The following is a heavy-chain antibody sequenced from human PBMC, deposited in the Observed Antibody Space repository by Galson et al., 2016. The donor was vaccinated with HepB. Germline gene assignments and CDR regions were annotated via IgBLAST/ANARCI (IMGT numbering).Heavy chain of an antibody. CDR1: GYTFSSHY. J-gene: IGHJ6*02. Sequence: SVKVSCKASGYTFSSHYMHWVRQAPGQGLEWMGAMNPTSGRTNYAQKFQGRVVMTRDTSTSTVYMELSSLTSDDTAIYYCARDSSDWSLPSGLYGMDVWGRGTTVTVSS. CDR3: ARDSSDWSLPSGLYGMDV. D-gene: IGHD6-19*01. CDR2: MNPTSGRT. V-gene: IGHV1-46*01.